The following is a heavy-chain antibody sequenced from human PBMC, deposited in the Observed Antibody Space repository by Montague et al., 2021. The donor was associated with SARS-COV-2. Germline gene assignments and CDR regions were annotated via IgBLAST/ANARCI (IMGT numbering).Heavy chain of an antibody. V-gene: IGHV4-39*01. D-gene: IGHD6-19*01. Sequence: SETLSLTCTVSGGSISSSSYYWGWIRQPPGKGLEWIGSIYYSGGTYYNPSLKSRVTISVDTSKNQFSLKLSSVTAADTAVYYCARQENSSGWFKPDAFDIWGQGTMVTVPS. J-gene: IGHJ3*02. CDR2: IYYSGGT. CDR1: GGSISSSSYY. CDR3: ARQENSSGWFKPDAFDI.